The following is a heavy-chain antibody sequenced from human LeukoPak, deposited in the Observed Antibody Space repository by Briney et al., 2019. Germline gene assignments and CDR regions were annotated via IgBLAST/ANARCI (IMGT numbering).Heavy chain of an antibody. CDR1: GFTFTSYW. J-gene: IGHJ4*02. D-gene: IGHD6-13*01. CDR2: IKEDGSVK. Sequence: PGGSLRVSCAASGFTFTSYWMSWVRQAPGKGLEWVANIKEDGSVKYYVDSVKGRFTISRDNAENSLYLQINSLRAEDTAVYYCARIGYRSSSFDYWGQGTLVTASS. V-gene: IGHV3-7*05. CDR3: ARIGYRSSSFDY.